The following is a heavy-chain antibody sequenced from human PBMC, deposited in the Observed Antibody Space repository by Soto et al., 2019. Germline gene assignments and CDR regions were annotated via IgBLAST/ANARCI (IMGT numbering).Heavy chain of an antibody. J-gene: IGHJ4*02. CDR1: GNTFTNFG. V-gene: IGHV1-18*01. CDR2: ISAYTDDP. Sequence: ASVKVSCKASGNTFTNFGVTWVRQAPGQGLEWMGWISAYTDDPNYAQKFQGRVTMTIDTSTSTAYLDLRSLRAEDTAVYYCAKVRPAAGTLNYFDYWGQGTLVTVSS. D-gene: IGHD6-13*01. CDR3: AKVRPAAGTLNYFDY.